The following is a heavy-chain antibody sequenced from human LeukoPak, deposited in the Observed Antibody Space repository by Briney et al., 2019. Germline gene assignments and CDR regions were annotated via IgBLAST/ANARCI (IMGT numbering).Heavy chain of an antibody. V-gene: IGHV3-30*18. CDR2: ISYDGSNK. Sequence: GGSLRLSCAASGFTFSSYGMHWVRQAPGKGLEWVAVISYDGSNKYYADSVKGRFTISRDNSKNTLYLQMNGLRAEDTAVYYCAKEGGGSTFGSDYRGQGTLVTVSS. J-gene: IGHJ4*02. D-gene: IGHD3-10*01. CDR1: GFTFSSYG. CDR3: AKEGGGSTFGSDY.